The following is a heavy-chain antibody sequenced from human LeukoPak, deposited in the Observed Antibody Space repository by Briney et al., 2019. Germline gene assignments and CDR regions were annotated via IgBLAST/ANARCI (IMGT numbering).Heavy chain of an antibody. CDR3: ARGQNPYYYGSGSYYKRSWFDP. Sequence: SETLSLTCAVYGGSFSGYYWSWIRQPPGKGLEWIGEINHSGSTNYNPSLRSRVTISVDTSKNQFSLKLSSVTAADTAVYYCARGQNPYYYGSGSYYKRSWFDPWGQGTLVTVSS. CDR1: GGSFSGYY. V-gene: IGHV4-34*01. J-gene: IGHJ5*02. CDR2: INHSGST. D-gene: IGHD3-10*01.